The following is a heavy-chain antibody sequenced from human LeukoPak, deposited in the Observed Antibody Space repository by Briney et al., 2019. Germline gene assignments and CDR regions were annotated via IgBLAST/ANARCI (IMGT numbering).Heavy chain of an antibody. D-gene: IGHD4-17*01. CDR1: GFSFSRYS. CDR2: ISSSSSTI. CDR3: ARISDTVTTPFDY. Sequence: GGSLRLSCAASGFSFSRYSMNWVRQAPGKGLEWLSYISSSSSTIYYADSVKGRSTISRDNAKNSLYLQMNSLRAEDTAVYYCARISDTVTTPFDYWGQGTLITVSS. V-gene: IGHV3-48*01. J-gene: IGHJ4*02.